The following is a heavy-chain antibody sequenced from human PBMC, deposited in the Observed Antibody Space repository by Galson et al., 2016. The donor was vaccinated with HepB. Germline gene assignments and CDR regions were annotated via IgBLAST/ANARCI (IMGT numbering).Heavy chain of an antibody. J-gene: IGHJ5*02. CDR3: ARGRRVGHCSGTSCRNWSDP. CDR2: TYYRSKWYN. V-gene: IGHV6-1*01. CDR1: GDSVSSNSAT. Sequence: CAISGDSVSSNSATWNWIRQSPSRGLEWLGRTYYRSKWYNDYALPVKSRITINPDTSKNQFSLQLNSVTPEDTAVYYCARGRRVGHCSGTSCRNWSDPWGQGALVTVSS. D-gene: IGHD2-2*01.